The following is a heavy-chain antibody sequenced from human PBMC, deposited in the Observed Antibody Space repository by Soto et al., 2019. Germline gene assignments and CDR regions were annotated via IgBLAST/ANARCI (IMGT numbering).Heavy chain of an antibody. CDR3: ATVLRFLEWFPY. CDR1: GGTFSSYT. D-gene: IGHD3-3*01. J-gene: IGHJ4*02. Sequence: ASVKVSCKASGGTFSSYTISWVRQAPGQGLEWMGRIIPILGIANYAQKFQGRVTITADKSTSTAYMELSSLRSEDTAVYYCATVLRFLEWFPYWGQGTLVTVSS. V-gene: IGHV1-69*02. CDR2: IIPILGIA.